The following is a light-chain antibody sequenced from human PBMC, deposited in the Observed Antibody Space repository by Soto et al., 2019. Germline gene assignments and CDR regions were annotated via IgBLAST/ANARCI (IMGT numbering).Light chain of an antibody. V-gene: IGLV1-40*01. J-gene: IGLJ1*01. Sequence: QSVLTQPPSVSGAPGQRVTISCTGSRSNIGAGYDVHWYQQLPGTAPKLLIYGNSNRPSGVPDRFSGSKSGTSASLAITGLQAEDEADYYYQSYDSSLSGYVFGTGTKLTVL. CDR1: RSNIGAGYD. CDR2: GNS. CDR3: QSYDSSLSGYV.